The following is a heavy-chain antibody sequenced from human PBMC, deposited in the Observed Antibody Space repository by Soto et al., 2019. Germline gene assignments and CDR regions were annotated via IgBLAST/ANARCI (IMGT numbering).Heavy chain of an antibody. D-gene: IGHD2-2*01. CDR2: IWYDGSNK. V-gene: IGHV3-33*01. J-gene: IGHJ6*04. Sequence: WGSLRLSCAASGFTFSSYGMHWVRQAPGKGLEWVAVIWYDGSNKYYADSVKGRFTISRDNSKNTLYLQMNSLRAEDTAVYYCARDDESDCSSTSCSMDVWGKGTTVTVSS. CDR1: GFTFSSYG. CDR3: ARDDESDCSSTSCSMDV.